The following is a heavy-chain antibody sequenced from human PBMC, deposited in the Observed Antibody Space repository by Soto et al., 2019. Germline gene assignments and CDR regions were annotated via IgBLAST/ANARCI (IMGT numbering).Heavy chain of an antibody. D-gene: IGHD3-22*01. J-gene: IGHJ3*02. CDR2: INPNSGGT. Sequence: ASVKVSCKASGYTFTGYYMHWVRQAPGQGLEWMGWINPNSGGTNYAQKFQGWVTMTRDTSISTAYMELSRLRSDDTAVYYCAISIDYYDSSGWDAFDIWRQGTMVTVSS. V-gene: IGHV1-2*04. CDR1: GYTFTGYY. CDR3: AISIDYYDSSGWDAFDI.